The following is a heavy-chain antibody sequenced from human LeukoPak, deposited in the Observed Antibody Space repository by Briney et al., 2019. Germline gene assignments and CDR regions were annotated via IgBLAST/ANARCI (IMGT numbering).Heavy chain of an antibody. CDR2: INFDGSST. V-gene: IGHV3-74*01. D-gene: IGHD1-26*01. CDR3: ARDLGIVRAMDFQH. CDR1: GFTFSSYW. Sequence: GGSLRLSSAASGFTFSSYWMHWVRQAPGKGLVWVSRINFDGSSTSCADSVKGRFTISRDNAKNTVYLQMNNLRAEDTAVYYCARDLGIVRAMDFQHWGQGTLVTVSS. J-gene: IGHJ1*01.